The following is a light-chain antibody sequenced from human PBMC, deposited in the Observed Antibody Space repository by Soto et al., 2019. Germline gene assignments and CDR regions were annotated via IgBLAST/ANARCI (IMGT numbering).Light chain of an antibody. CDR1: QNIDTD. Sequence: IVLTQSPATLALSPGQRATLSCRASQNIDTDVAWYQQMPGQAPRLLIYDTSNRATGIPARFSSSGSGTDFTLTISRREHEVFAVYYCQHRDNLPLTFGGGTKLEI. J-gene: IGKJ4*01. V-gene: IGKV3-11*01. CDR3: QHRDNLPLT. CDR2: DTS.